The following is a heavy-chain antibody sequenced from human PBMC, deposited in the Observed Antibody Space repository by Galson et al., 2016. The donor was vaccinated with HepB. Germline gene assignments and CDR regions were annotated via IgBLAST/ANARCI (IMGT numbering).Heavy chain of an antibody. CDR2: IVVHSGSA. D-gene: IGHD4-17*01. J-gene: IGHJ6*02. CDR3: AAVREVTSGVDYYYGMNV. Sequence: SVKVSCKASGLTFNRSAMQWVRQTRGQRLEWVGGIVVHSGSATYSQVLQGRVTMTRDMTTSTAYMEVSSLTFEDTAIYYCAAVREVTSGVDYYYGMNVWGQGTTVTVSS. CDR1: GLTFNRSA. V-gene: IGHV1-58*02.